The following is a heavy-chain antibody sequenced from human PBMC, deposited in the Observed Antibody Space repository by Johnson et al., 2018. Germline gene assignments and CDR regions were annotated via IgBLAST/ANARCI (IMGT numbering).Heavy chain of an antibody. J-gene: IGHJ3*02. CDR1: GYSFTSYW. Sequence: VQLVESGAEVKKPGESLKISCKGSGYSFTSYWIGWVRQMPGKGLEWMGIIYPGDSDTRYSPSFQGQVTISADKSISTAYLQWSSLKASDTAMYYCATMTSGYSTTIAFDIWGQGTMVTVSS. CDR2: IYPGDSDT. V-gene: IGHV5-51*01. CDR3: ATMTSGYSTTIAFDI. D-gene: IGHD3-22*01.